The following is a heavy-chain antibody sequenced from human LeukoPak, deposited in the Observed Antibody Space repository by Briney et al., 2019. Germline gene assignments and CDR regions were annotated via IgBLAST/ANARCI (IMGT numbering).Heavy chain of an antibody. CDR1: GFTFSSYA. V-gene: IGHV3-64*01. D-gene: IGHD6-13*01. J-gene: IGHJ4*02. CDR2: ISSNGGST. CDR3: AKVLGYSSGWYVSGDFDY. Sequence: PGGSLRLSCAASGFTFSSYAMHWVRQAPGKGLEYVSAISSNGGSTYYANSVKGRFTISRDNSKNTLYLQMNSLGVEDTAVYYCAKVLGYSSGWYVSGDFDYWGQGTLVTVSS.